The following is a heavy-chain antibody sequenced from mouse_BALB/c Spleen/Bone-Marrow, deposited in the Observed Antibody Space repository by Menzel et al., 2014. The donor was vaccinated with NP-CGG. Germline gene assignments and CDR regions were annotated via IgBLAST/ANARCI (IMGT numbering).Heavy chain of an antibody. CDR2: IDPSDSYT. CDR1: GYTFTSYW. J-gene: IGHJ1*01. D-gene: IGHD2-4*01. CDR3: TRGDYDWYFDA. V-gene: IGHV1S127*01. Sequence: VQLVESGAELVKPGASVKMSCKASGYTFTSYWMHRVKQRPGQGLEWIGVIDPSDSYTSYNQKFKGKATLTVGTSSSTAYMQLSSLTSEDSAVYYCTRGDYDWYFDAWGAGTTVTVSS.